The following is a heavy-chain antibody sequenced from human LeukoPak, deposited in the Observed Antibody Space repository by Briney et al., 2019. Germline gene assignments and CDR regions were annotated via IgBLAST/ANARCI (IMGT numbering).Heavy chain of an antibody. V-gene: IGHV4-31*03. D-gene: IGHD4-11*01. CDR2: IYYSGNT. Sequence: SETLSLTCTVSGGSISSGYYYWSWIRQHPGKGLEWIGYIYYSGNTYYNPSLKSRVTISVDTSKNQFSLKLSSVTAADTAVYYRARDYTVTTYYYYGMDVWGQGTTVTVSS. J-gene: IGHJ6*02. CDR3: ARDYTVTTYYYYGMDV. CDR1: GGSISSGYYY.